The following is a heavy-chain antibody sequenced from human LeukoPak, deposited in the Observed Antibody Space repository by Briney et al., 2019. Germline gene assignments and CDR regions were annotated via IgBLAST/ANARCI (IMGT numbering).Heavy chain of an antibody. Sequence: SGPTLVNPTQTLTLTCTLSGFSLSTSGVSVGWIRQPPGKALEWLALIYWNDDKRYSPSLKSRLTITKDTSKNQVVLTMTNMDPVDTATYYCEHRRVLYSAYEGANPREYYTDVWGRGTTVTISS. CDR1: GFSLSTSGVS. CDR2: IYWNDDK. V-gene: IGHV2-5*01. CDR3: EHRRVLYSAYEGANPREYYTDV. J-gene: IGHJ6*03. D-gene: IGHD3-16*01.